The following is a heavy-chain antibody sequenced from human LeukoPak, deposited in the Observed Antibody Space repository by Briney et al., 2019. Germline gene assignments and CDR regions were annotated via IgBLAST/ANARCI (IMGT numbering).Heavy chain of an antibody. CDR3: AGDYYGSGSSYYSGY. CDR2: ISSSSSYI. D-gene: IGHD3-10*01. J-gene: IGHJ4*02. CDR1: GFTFSSYS. Sequence: PGGSLRLSCAASGFTFSSYSMNWVRQAPGKGLEWVSSISSSSSYIYYADSVKGRFTISRDNAKNTLYLQMNSLRADDTAVYYCAGDYYGSGSSYYSGYWGQGTLVTVSS. V-gene: IGHV3-21*04.